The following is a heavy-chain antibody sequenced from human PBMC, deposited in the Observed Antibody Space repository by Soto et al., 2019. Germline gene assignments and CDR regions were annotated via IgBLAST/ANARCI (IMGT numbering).Heavy chain of an antibody. V-gene: IGHV3-23*01. Sequence: WGSLRLSCAASGFTFSSYAITWVRQAPLKGLEWVALINGGGDSAYYADSVKGRFTISRDNFKNTLFLQMNSLRGEDTAVYYCARGATIDYWGQGTLVTVSS. CDR2: INGGGDSA. J-gene: IGHJ4*02. CDR3: ARGATIDY. CDR1: GFTFSSYA.